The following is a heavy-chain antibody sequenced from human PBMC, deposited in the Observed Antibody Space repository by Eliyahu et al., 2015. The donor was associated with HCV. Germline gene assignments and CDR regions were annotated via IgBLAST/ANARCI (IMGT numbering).Heavy chain of an antibody. V-gene: IGHV4-34*01. CDR1: GXSFSGYY. D-gene: IGHD1-26*01. CDR2: INHSGST. CDR3: ARDLTPRVGALFVWGRT. Sequence: QVQLQQWGAGLLKPSETLSLTCAVYGXSFSGYYWSWIRQPPGKGLEWIGEINHSGSTNYNPYLKSRVTISVDTSKNQFSLKLSSVTAADTAVYYCARDLTPRVGALFVWGRTWGQGTLVTVSS. J-gene: IGHJ4*02.